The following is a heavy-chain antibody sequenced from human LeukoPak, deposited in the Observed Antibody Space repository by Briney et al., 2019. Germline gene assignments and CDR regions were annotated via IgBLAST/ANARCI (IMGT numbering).Heavy chain of an antibody. V-gene: IGHV3-33*06. Sequence: PGRSLRLSCAASGFTFSSYGMHWVRQAPGKGLEWVADIWYDGSNKYYADSVKGRFTISRDNSKNTLYLQMNSLRAEDMAVYYCAKDPSAVSSSSDYMDVWGKGTTVTVSS. D-gene: IGHD6-6*01. CDR3: AKDPSAVSSSSDYMDV. J-gene: IGHJ6*03. CDR1: GFTFSSYG. CDR2: IWYDGSNK.